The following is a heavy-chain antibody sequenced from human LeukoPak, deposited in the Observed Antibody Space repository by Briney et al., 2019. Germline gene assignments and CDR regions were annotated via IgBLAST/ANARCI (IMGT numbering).Heavy chain of an antibody. CDR3: ARDARFGELIDY. CDR1: GGSFSGYY. V-gene: IGHV4-34*01. Sequence: SETLSLTCAVYGGSFSGYYWSWIRQPPGKGLEWIGEINSSGSIKHNPSLKSRVTISVDTSKNQFSLKMSSVTAADTAVYYCARDARFGELIDYWSQGTLVTVSS. CDR2: INSSGSI. D-gene: IGHD3-10*01. J-gene: IGHJ4*02.